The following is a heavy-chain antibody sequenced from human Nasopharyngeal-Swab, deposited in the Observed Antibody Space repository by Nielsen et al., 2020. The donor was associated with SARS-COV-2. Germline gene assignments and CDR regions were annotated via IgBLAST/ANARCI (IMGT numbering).Heavy chain of an antibody. CDR2: ISSNGGST. CDR3: VKGLTIFGVVIPTPFDY. J-gene: IGHJ4*02. V-gene: IGHV3-64D*06. CDR1: GFTFSSYA. D-gene: IGHD3-3*01. Sequence: GGSLRLSCSASGFTFSSYAMHWVRQAPGKGLEYVSAISSNGGSTYYADSVKGRFTISRDNSKNTLYLQMSSLRAEDTAVYYCVKGLTIFGVVIPTPFDYWGQGTRVTVSS.